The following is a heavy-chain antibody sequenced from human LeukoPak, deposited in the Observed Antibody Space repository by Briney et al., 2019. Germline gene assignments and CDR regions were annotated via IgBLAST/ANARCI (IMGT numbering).Heavy chain of an antibody. Sequence: PGGSLRLSCAASGFTFSSYAMSWVRQAPGKGLEWVSAISGSGGSTYYADSVKGRFTISRDNSKNTLYLQMNSLRAEDTAVYYCAKGDSSSSDYYYYYMDVWGKGTTVTVSS. V-gene: IGHV3-23*01. CDR2: ISGSGGST. CDR1: GFTFSSYA. CDR3: AKGDSSSSDYYYYYMDV. J-gene: IGHJ6*03. D-gene: IGHD6-6*01.